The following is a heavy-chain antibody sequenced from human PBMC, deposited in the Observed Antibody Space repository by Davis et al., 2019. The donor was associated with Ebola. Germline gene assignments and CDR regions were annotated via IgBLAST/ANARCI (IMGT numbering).Heavy chain of an antibody. Sequence: AASVKVSCKASGGTFSNYIMTWVRQALGQGLEWMGRIIPIFGIINYAQKFQGRVTMTTDTSTGTAYMELRSLRSDDTAFYYCARDLLEVQPGDYWGQGTLVTVSS. V-gene: IGHV1-69*04. CDR1: GGTFSNYI. J-gene: IGHJ4*02. CDR3: ARDLLEVQPGDY. CDR2: IIPIFGII. D-gene: IGHD1-1*01.